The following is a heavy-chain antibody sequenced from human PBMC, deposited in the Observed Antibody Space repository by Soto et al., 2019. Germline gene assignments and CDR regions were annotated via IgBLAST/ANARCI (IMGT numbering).Heavy chain of an antibody. CDR3: ASSYGSGYRAFDY. Sequence: QVQLVQSGAEVKRPGSSVKVSCKASGDTFNFYSINWVLQAPGLGLEWMGRVNPIVSMSNYAQKFQGRVTMTADKSTSTTYMELSSLRSEDTAIYNCASSYGSGYRAFDYWGQGALVTVSS. D-gene: IGHD3-10*01. V-gene: IGHV1-69*02. CDR1: GDTFNFYS. J-gene: IGHJ4*02. CDR2: VNPIVSMS.